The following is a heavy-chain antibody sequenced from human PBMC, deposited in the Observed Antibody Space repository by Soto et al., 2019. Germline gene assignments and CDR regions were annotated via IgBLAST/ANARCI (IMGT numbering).Heavy chain of an antibody. D-gene: IGHD6-25*01. V-gene: IGHV3-48*02. CDR2: IRSTSSII. Sequence: GGSLRLSCAASGFTFSSYSMNWVRQAPGKGLEWISFIRSTSSIIYYADSVKGRFVISRDDAKDSLYLQMNSLRDEDTAVYYCAREGSSSGWHFDSWGQGTLVTVSS. CDR3: AREGSSSGWHFDS. CDR1: GFTFSSYS. J-gene: IGHJ4*02.